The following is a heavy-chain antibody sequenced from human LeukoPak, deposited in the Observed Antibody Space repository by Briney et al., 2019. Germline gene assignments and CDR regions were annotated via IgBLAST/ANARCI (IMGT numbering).Heavy chain of an antibody. CDR3: ARASGYCSSTSCYSQGNAFDI. CDR1: GYTFTSYG. CDR2: ISAYNGNT. V-gene: IGHV1-18*01. Sequence: ASVKVSCKASGYTFTSYGISWVRQAPGQGLEWMGWISAYNGNTNYAKKLQGRVTMTTDTSTSTAYMELRSLRSDDTAVYYCARASGYCSSTSCYSQGNAFDIWGQGTMVTVSS. J-gene: IGHJ3*02. D-gene: IGHD2-2*03.